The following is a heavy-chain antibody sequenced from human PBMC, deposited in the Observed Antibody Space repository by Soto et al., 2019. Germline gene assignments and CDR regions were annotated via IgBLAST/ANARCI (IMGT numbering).Heavy chain of an antibody. J-gene: IGHJ6*02. V-gene: IGHV1-69*13. D-gene: IGHD2-15*01. CDR3: ARDSVEYCSGGSCYLYYYYGMDV. CDR1: GGTFSSYA. Sequence: VKVSCKASGGTFSSYAISWVRQAPGQGLEWMGGITPIFGTANYAQKFQGRVTITADESTSTAYMELSSLRSEDTAVYYCARDSVEYCSGGSCYLYYYYGMDVWGQGTTVTVSS. CDR2: ITPIFGTA.